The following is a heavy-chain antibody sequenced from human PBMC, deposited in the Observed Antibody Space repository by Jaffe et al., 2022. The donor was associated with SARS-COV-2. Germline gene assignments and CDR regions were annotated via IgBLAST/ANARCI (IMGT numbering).Heavy chain of an antibody. CDR3: ARVWGSIDY. Sequence: QVQLVQSGPEVRKPGASVKVSCKASGYAFTDYDINWVRQATGQGLEWVGWMNPNSGSAGHAQKFQGRITMTSNSATGTAYMELSSLRSDDTAVYYCARVWGSIDYWGQGTLVTVSS. J-gene: IGHJ4*02. V-gene: IGHV1-8*01. CDR1: GYAFTDYD. D-gene: IGHD3-16*01. CDR2: MNPNSGSA.